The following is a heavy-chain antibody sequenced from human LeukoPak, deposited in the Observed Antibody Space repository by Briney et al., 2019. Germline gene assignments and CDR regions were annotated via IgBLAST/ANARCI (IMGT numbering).Heavy chain of an antibody. CDR1: GFTLSNYW. D-gene: IGHD1-26*01. CDR3: TSVRATMYFDS. J-gene: IGHJ4*02. V-gene: IGHV3-74*01. Sequence: GGSLRLSCAASGFTLSNYWMHWVRQAPGEGLVWVSLINSDGSTTRYAHSVEGRFTISRDNAKNTLYLQMNSLRAEDTAVYYCTSVRATMYFDSWGQGTLVTVSS. CDR2: INSDGSTT.